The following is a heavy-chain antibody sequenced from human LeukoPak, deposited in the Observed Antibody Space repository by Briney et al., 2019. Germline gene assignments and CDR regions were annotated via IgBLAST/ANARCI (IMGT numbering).Heavy chain of an antibody. D-gene: IGHD3-10*01. J-gene: IGHJ4*02. V-gene: IGHV3-23*01. CDR1: GFTFSSYA. CDR3: AKDRDGSARYFTNFDY. CDR2: ISGSGGTT. Sequence: QAGGSLRLSCAASGFTFSSYAMNWVRQSPGKGLEWVSVISGSGGTTYYEDSVKGRFTISRDNSENTLYLQMNSLRADDTAVYYCAKDRDGSARYFTNFDYWGQGTLVTVSS.